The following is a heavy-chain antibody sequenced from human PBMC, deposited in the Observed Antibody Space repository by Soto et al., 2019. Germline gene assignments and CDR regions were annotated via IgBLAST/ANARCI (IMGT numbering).Heavy chain of an antibody. Sequence: EVQLLESGGSLKQPGGSLRLSCAASGFSLSIYAMRWVRQAPGKGLEWVSSISAGGDSTYYADSVKGQFTITRDNSENTLYLQMNGLRAADTAVYYCAKDHGYAGGWHTPYYFDSWGQGTLVTVSS. CDR1: GFSLSIYA. D-gene: IGHD6-19*01. J-gene: IGHJ4*02. CDR3: AKDHGYAGGWHTPYYFDS. CDR2: ISAGGDST. V-gene: IGHV3-23*01.